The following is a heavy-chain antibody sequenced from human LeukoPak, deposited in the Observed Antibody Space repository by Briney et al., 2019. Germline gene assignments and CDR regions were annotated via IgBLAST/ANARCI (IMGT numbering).Heavy chain of an antibody. V-gene: IGHV3-30-3*01. J-gene: IGHJ4*02. CDR2: ISDDGSNK. CDR1: GFTFSSYA. D-gene: IGHD2-2*01. CDR3: ARDKGTWGYCSSTSCSALDY. Sequence: PGGSLRPSCAASGFTFSSYAMHWVRQAPGKGLEWVAVISDDGSNKYYADSVKGRFTISRDNSKNTLYLQMNSLRAEDTAVYYCARDKGTWGYCSSTSCSALDYWGQGTLVTVSS.